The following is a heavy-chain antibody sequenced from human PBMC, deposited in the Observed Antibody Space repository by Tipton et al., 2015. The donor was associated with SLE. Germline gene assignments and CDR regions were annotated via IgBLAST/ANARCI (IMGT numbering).Heavy chain of an antibody. J-gene: IGHJ4*02. CDR1: GFTFSDSP. Sequence: SLRLSCAASGFTFSDSPIHWVRQASGKGPEWVGHIRAKANSYATVYTAWARGRFTISRDDSKNTAYLQMSSLKNDDTAVYYCALGGYDTVTGEVYYFDNWGLGTLVTVSS. D-gene: IGHD3-9*01. CDR2: IRAKANSYAT. CDR3: ALGGYDTVTGEVYYFDN. V-gene: IGHV3-73*01.